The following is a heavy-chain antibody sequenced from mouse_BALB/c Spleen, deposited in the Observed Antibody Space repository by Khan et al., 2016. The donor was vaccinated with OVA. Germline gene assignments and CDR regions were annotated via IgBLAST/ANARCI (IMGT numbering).Heavy chain of an antibody. CDR2: IWSDGST. Sequence: VQLLETGPGLVAPSQSLSITCTISGFSLTNYGVHWVRQPPGKGLEWLVVIWSDGSTTYNSALKSRLSISKDNSKSQVFLKMNSRQTDDTAMYYCARQPYYHYYVMDYWGQGTSVTVSS. V-gene: IGHV2-6-1*01. CDR3: ARQPYYHYYVMDY. J-gene: IGHJ4*01. D-gene: IGHD2-10*01. CDR1: GFSLTNYG.